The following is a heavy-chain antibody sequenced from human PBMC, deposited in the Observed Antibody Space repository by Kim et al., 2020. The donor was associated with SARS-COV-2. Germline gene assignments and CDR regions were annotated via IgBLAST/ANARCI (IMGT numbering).Heavy chain of an antibody. CDR1: GFTFSSYA. Sequence: GGSLRLSCAASGFTFSSYAMHWVRQAPGKGLEWVAVISYDGSNKYYADSVKGRFTISRDNSKNTLYLQMNSLRAEDTAVYYCAGLLDGELSYYYYGMDVWGQGTTVTVS. D-gene: IGHD3-10*01. J-gene: IGHJ6*02. CDR2: ISYDGSNK. V-gene: IGHV3-30*04. CDR3: AGLLDGELSYYYYGMDV.